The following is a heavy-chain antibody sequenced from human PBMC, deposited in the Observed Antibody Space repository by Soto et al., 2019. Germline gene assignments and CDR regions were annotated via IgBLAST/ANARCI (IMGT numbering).Heavy chain of an antibody. V-gene: IGHV4-34*01. CDR1: GGSFSGYY. CDR3: ARGLYSSSWPFGY. CDR2: INHSGST. J-gene: IGHJ4*02. Sequence: SETLSLTCAVYGGSFSGYYWSWIRQPPGKGLEWIGEINHSGSTNYNPSLKSRVTISVDTSKNQFSLKLSSVTAADTAVYYCARGLYSSSWPFGYWGQGTLVTVSS. D-gene: IGHD6-13*01.